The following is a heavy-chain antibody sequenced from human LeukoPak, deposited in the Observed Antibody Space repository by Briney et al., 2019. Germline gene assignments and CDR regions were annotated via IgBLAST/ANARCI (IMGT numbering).Heavy chain of an antibody. V-gene: IGHV1-18*01. D-gene: IGHD2-2*01. J-gene: IGHJ6*03. Sequence: GASVKVSCKASGYTFTSYGISWVRRAPGQGLEWMGWISAYNGNTNYAQKLQGRVTMTTDTSTSTAYMELRSLRSDDTAVYYCARESGYCSSTSCHYYYYYYMDVWGKGTTVTVSS. CDR2: ISAYNGNT. CDR1: GYTFTSYG. CDR3: ARESGYCSSTSCHYYYYYYMDV.